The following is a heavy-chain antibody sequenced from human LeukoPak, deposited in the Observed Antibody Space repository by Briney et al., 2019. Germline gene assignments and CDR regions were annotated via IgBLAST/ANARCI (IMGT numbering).Heavy chain of an antibody. V-gene: IGHV1-8*01. Sequence: ASVTVSCKASGYTFTSYDINWVRQATGQGPEWMGWMNPNSGNTGYAQKFQGRVTMTRNTSISTAYMELSSLRSEDTAVYYCARGWGRKYYYDSSGYSLLGYWGQGTLVTVSS. CDR2: MNPNSGNT. CDR3: ARGWGRKYYYDSSGYSLLGY. D-gene: IGHD3-22*01. J-gene: IGHJ4*02. CDR1: GYTFTSYD.